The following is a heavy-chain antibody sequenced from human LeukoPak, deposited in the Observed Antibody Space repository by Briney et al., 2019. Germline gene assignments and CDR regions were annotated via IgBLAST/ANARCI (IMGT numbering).Heavy chain of an antibody. CDR1: GFTFSSYA. V-gene: IGHV3-23*01. CDR3: AKGPWGIFGVVLDY. Sequence: PGGSLRLSCAASGFTFSSYAMSWVRQAPGKGLEWVSAISGSGGSTYYADFVKGRFTISRDNSKNTLYLQMNSLRAEDTAVYYCAKGPWGIFGVVLDYWGQGTLVTVSS. D-gene: IGHD3-3*01. CDR2: ISGSGGST. J-gene: IGHJ4*02.